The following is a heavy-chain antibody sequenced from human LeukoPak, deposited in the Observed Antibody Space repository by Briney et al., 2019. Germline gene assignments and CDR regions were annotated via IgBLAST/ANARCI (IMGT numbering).Heavy chain of an antibody. CDR1: GYTFTGYY. CDR2: INPNSGGT. Sequence: ASVKVSCKASGYTFTGYYMHWVRQAPGQGLEWMGRINPNSGGTNYAQKFQGRVTMTRDTSISTAYMGLSRLRSDDTAVYYCVRGICSGGSCYNWFDPWGQGTLVTVSS. V-gene: IGHV1-2*06. J-gene: IGHJ5*02. D-gene: IGHD2-15*01. CDR3: VRGICSGGSCYNWFDP.